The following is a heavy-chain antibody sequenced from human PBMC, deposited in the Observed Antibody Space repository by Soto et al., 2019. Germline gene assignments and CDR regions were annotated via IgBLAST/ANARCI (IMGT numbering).Heavy chain of an antibody. V-gene: IGHV1-3*01. CDR1: GYTFTSYD. J-gene: IGHJ4*02. Sequence: QVQLVQSGAEMRKPGASVMVSCKASGYTFTSYDMTWVRQAPGQRLEWMGWINGGNGNTKYSQRFQDRVTITRDTAANTVYMELRSLTSEDTAIYYCARGPLFVYSAVFRWGQGTPVTVSS. CDR3: ARGPLFVYSAVFR. D-gene: IGHD5-18*01. CDR2: INGGNGNT.